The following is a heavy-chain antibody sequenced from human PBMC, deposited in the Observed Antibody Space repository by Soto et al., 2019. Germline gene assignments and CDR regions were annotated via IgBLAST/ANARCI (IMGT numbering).Heavy chain of an antibody. Sequence: GGSLRLSCAASGFTFSSYAMHWVRQAPGKGLEWVAVISYDGSNKYYADSVKGRFTISRDNSKNTLYLQMNSLRAEDTAVYYCARDLASFDLPAAGGAWGQGT. J-gene: IGHJ5*02. CDR2: ISYDGSNK. CDR3: ARDLASFDLPAAGGA. V-gene: IGHV3-30-3*01. D-gene: IGHD6-13*01. CDR1: GFTFSSYA.